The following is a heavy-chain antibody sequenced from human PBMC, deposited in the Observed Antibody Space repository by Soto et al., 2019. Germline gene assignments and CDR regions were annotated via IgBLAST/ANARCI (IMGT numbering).Heavy chain of an antibody. D-gene: IGHD2-8*01. V-gene: IGHV3-15*07. CDR3: TTGTCTNGVCVYYYGMDV. J-gene: IGHJ6*02. CDR1: GFTFSNAW. CDR2: IKSKTDGGTT. Sequence: GGSLRLSCAASGFTFSNAWMNWVRQAPGKGLEWVGRIKSKTDGGTTDYAAPVKGRFTISRDDSKNTLYLQMNSLKTEDTAVYYCTTGTCTNGVCVYYYGMDVWGQGTTVTVSS.